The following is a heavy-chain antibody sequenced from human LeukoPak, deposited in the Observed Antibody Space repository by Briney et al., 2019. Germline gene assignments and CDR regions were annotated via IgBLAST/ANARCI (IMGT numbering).Heavy chain of an antibody. CDR1: GFTFNTYW. CDR3: ARDLVSGSGSLDS. CDR2: SRGDGNDA. D-gene: IGHD3-10*01. V-gene: IGHV3-74*01. J-gene: IGHJ4*02. Sequence: GGSLRLSCVASGFTFNTYWMHWVHQAPGKGLVWVSRSRGDGNDATYADSVEGRFTISRDNAKNTLYLQMNSLRAEDTAVYYCARDLVSGSGSLDSWGQGTLVTVSS.